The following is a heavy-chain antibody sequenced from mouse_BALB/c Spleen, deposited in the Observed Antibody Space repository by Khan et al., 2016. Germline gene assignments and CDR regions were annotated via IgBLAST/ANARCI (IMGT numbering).Heavy chain of an antibody. CDR1: GYTFTDYS. CDR3: SSYDHGSRYFDV. CDR2: INTETTEP. V-gene: IGHV9-2-1*01. D-gene: IGHD1-1*01. J-gene: IGHJ1*01. Sequence: QIQLVQSGPELKKPGETVKISCKASGYTFTDYSFHWVKQAPGKGLKWMGWINTETTEPTYADDFKGRFAFSLETSASTAYLQINNLKNEDTATYFCSSYDHGSRYFDVWGAGTTVTVSS.